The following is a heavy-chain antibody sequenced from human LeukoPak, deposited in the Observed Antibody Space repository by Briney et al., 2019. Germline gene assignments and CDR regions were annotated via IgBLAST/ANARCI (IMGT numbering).Heavy chain of an antibody. CDR1: GYTLTELS. V-gene: IGHV1-24*01. J-gene: IGHJ1*01. D-gene: IGHD3-9*01. CDR3: ATGDWLLRAEYFQH. CDR2: FDPEGGET. Sequence: ASVKVSCKVSGYTLTELSMHWVRQAPGKGLEWMGGFDPEGGETIYAQKFQGRVTMTEDTSTDTAYMELSSLRSEDTAVYYCATGDWLLRAEYFQHWGQGTLVTVSS.